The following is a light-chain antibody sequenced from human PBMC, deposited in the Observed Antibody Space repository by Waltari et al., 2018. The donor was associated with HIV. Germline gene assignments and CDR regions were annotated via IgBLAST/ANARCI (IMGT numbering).Light chain of an antibody. CDR2: KVS. CDR1: HSLVYSDGNTY. J-gene: IGKJ2*01. V-gene: IGKV2-30*01. Sequence: DVVMTQSPLSQPVTLGQPASISCRSSHSLVYSDGNTYLSWFHQRPGQSPRRLIYKVSNRDSGVPDRFSGSGSGTDFTLKISRVEAEDIGVYYCMQGTHWPSYTFGQGTKLEIK. CDR3: MQGTHWPSYT.